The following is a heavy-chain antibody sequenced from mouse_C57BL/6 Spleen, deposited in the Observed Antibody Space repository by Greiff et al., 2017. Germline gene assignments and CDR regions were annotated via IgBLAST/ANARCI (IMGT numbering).Heavy chain of an antibody. V-gene: IGHV5-4*01. CDR3: ARDYGTTEAWFAY. CDR1: GFTFSSYA. J-gene: IGHJ3*01. D-gene: IGHD1-1*01. Sequence: DVKLVESGGGLVKPGGSLKLSCAASGFTFSSYAMSWVRQTPEKRLEWVATISDGGSYTYYPDNVKGRFTISRDNAKNNLYLQMSHLKSEDTAMYYCARDYGTTEAWFAYWGKGTLVTVSA. CDR2: ISDGGSYT.